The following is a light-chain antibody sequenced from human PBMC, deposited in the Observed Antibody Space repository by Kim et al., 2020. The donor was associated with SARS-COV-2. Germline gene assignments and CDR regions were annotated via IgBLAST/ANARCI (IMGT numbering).Light chain of an antibody. V-gene: IGKV3-15*01. CDR2: GAA. CDR1: QSVSRN. CDR3: QQYDVWPRP. Sequence: EIVMTQSPATLSVSPGERVTLSCRASQSVSRNLAWYQKKPGQAPRLLIHGAATRATGIPDRFGGSGSGTEFTLTISSLQSEDVAVYYCQQYDVWPRPFGQGTKVDIK. J-gene: IGKJ1*01.